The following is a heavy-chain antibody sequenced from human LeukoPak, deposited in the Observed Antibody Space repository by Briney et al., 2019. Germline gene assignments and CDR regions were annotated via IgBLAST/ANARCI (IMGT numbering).Heavy chain of an antibody. CDR1: GFTFSSYW. D-gene: IGHD4-23*01. CDR3: ARDYDYGGNSFEP. J-gene: IGHJ5*02. CDR2: INFDGSSI. Sequence: GGSLRLSCAASGFTFSSYWMHWVRQAPGKGLVWVSRINFDGSSISYAGSVKGRFTLSRDNAKTTLYLQMNSLRAEDTAVYYRARDYDYGGNSFEPWGQGTLVTVSS. V-gene: IGHV3-74*01.